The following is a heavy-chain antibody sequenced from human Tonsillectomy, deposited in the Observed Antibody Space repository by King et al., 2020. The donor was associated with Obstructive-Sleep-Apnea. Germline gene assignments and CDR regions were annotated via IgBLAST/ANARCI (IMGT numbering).Heavy chain of an antibody. J-gene: IGHJ4*02. Sequence: VQLVESGGGLVQPGGSLRLSCAASEFTFSSYAMSWVRQAPGKGLEWVSTISGSGGSTYYADSVKGRFTISRDNSKDTLYLQMNILRAEDTAVYFCAKSPDFYGSGSYFYWGQGTLVTVSS. CDR3: AKSPDFYGSGSYFY. CDR1: EFTFSSYA. CDR2: ISGSGGST. D-gene: IGHD3-10*01. V-gene: IGHV3-23*04.